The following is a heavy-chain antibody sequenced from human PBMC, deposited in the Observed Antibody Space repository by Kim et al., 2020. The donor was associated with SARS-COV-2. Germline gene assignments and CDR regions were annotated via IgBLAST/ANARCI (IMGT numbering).Heavy chain of an antibody. V-gene: IGHV3-30*03. Sequence: GGSLRLSCAASGFTFSSYGMHWVRQAPGKGLEWVAVISYDGSNKYYADSVKGRFTISRDNSKNTLYLQMNSLRAEDTAVYYCAWLLLREASDWGQGALVTVSS. CDR1: GFTFSSYG. J-gene: IGHJ4*02. CDR2: ISYDGSNK. CDR3: AWLLLREASD. D-gene: IGHD5-18*01.